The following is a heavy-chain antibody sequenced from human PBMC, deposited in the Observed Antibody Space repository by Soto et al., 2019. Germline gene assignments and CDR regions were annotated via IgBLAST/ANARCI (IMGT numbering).Heavy chain of an antibody. Sequence: GGFLRLSCAASGFTFSSYAMSWVRQAPGKGLEWVSAISGSGGSTYYADSVKGRFTISRDNSKNTLYLQMNSLRAEDTAVYYCAKDLSFDFWSGYFFSVDYWGQGTLVTVSS. CDR2: ISGSGGST. D-gene: IGHD3-3*01. CDR3: AKDLSFDFWSGYFFSVDY. CDR1: GFTFSSYA. J-gene: IGHJ4*02. V-gene: IGHV3-23*01.